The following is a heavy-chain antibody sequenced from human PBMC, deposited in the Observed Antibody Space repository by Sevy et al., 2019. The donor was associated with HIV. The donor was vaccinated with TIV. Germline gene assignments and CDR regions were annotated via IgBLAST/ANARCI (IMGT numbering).Heavy chain of an antibody. CDR3: ARDRPTLNYHASSGYNYYFDS. V-gene: IGHV3-21*01. D-gene: IGHD3-22*01. CDR2: ITGDSSYM. Sequence: GESLKISCAASGFTFSSYNMNWVRQAPGKGLEWISSITGDSSYMYDADSVKGRFTSSRDNARNSLYLHMNGLRAEDTAVYYCARDRPTLNYHASSGYNYYFDSWGQGTLVTVSS. J-gene: IGHJ4*02. CDR1: GFTFSSYN.